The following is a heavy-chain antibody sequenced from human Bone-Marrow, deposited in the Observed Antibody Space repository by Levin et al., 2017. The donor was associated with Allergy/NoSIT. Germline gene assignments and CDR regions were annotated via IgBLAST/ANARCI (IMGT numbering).Heavy chain of an antibody. J-gene: IGHJ5*02. V-gene: IGHV4-59*11. D-gene: IGHD2-21*01. Sequence: PSETLSLTCTVSGDSISNHYWTWIRQPPGKGLEWIGYYSGFTNYNPSLNGRVTISVDTSKNQFSLKLSSVTTADTAVYFCARHIAVKTTCDWFDPWGQGTLVTVSS. CDR3: ARHIAVKTTCDWFDP. CDR2: YYSGFT. CDR1: GDSISNHY.